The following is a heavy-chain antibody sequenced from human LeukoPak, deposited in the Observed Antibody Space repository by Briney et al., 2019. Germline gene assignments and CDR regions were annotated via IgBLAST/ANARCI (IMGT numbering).Heavy chain of an antibody. J-gene: IGHJ3*02. CDR3: ARARAGAFDI. V-gene: IGHV3-21*01. CDR1: GFTFSSYS. Sequence: GGSLRLSCAASGFTFSSYSMNWVRQAPGKGLEWVSSISSSSSYIYYADSVKGRFTISRDNAKNSLYLQMNSLRAGDTAVYYCARARAGAFDIWGQGTMVTVSS. CDR2: ISSSSSYI.